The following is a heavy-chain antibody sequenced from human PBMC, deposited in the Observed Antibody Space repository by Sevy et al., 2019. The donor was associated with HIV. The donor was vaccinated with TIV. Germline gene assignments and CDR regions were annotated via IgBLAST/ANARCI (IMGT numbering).Heavy chain of an antibody. J-gene: IGHJ4*02. D-gene: IGHD2-2*01. Sequence: GGSLRLSCAASGFTFSSYTMNWVRQAPGKGLEWVSSITSGSTYIYYADSVKGRFTISRDNAKNSQYLQMNSLRAEDTAVYYCVRDWGCSSTSCLLYLDYWGQGSLVTVSS. V-gene: IGHV3-21*01. CDR2: ITSGSTYI. CDR1: GFTFSSYT. CDR3: VRDWGCSSTSCLLYLDY.